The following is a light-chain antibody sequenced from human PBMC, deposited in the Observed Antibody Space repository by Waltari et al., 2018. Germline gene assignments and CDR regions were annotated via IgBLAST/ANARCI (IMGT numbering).Light chain of an antibody. CDR3: QHNVRLPVT. CDR1: ESVRRAV. J-gene: IGKJ1*01. V-gene: IGKV3-20*01. Sequence: EVVLTQSPGNRSLSPGERATTSCRAIESVRRAVIWYQQKPGQAPRLLIYDTSTRATGVPDRFSGSGSGTDFSLTISRLEPEDSAVYFCQHNVRLPVTFGQGTKVEIK. CDR2: DTS.